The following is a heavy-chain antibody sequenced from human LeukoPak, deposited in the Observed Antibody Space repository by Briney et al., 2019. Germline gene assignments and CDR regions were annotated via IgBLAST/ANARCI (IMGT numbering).Heavy chain of an antibody. CDR1: GYTFTSYG. V-gene: IGHV1-18*01. Sequence: GASVKVSCKASGYTFTSYGISWVRQAPGQGLEWMGWISAYNGNTNYAQKLQGRVTMTTDTSTSTAYMELRSLRSDDTAVYYCAIEYRWDIVVVPAAINAFDIWGQGTMVTVSS. J-gene: IGHJ3*02. CDR3: AIEYRWDIVVVPAAINAFDI. CDR2: ISAYNGNT. D-gene: IGHD2-2*02.